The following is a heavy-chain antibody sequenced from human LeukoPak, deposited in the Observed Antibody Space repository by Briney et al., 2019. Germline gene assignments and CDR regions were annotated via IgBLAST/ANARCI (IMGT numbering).Heavy chain of an antibody. CDR1: GGSISNYY. J-gene: IGHJ6*03. CDR2: IHYSGST. D-gene: IGHD3-10*01. CDR3: ARVEEGYGSGRRENYYYYYMDV. V-gene: IGHV4-59*01. Sequence: SETLSLTCTVSGGSISNYYWSWIRQPPGKGLEWIGHIHYSGSTNYNPSLKSRVTISVDTSKNQFSLKLNSVTAADTAVYYCARVEEGYGSGRRENYYYYYMDVWGKGTTVTISS.